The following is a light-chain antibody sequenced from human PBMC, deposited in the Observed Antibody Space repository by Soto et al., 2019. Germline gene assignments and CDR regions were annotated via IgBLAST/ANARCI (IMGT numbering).Light chain of an antibody. CDR2: EVS. V-gene: IGLV2-8*01. Sequence: SALTQPPSASGSPGQSVTISCTGTSSDVGGYNYVSWYPQHPGKAPKLMIYEVSKRPSGVPDRFSGSKSGNTASLTVSGLQAEDEADYYCSSYAGSNNVVFGGGTKLTVL. CDR3: SSYAGSNNVV. J-gene: IGLJ2*01. CDR1: SSDVGGYNY.